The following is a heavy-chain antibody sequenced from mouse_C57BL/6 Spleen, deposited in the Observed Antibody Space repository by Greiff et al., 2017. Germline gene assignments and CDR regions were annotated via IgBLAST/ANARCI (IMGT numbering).Heavy chain of an antibody. D-gene: IGHD1-1*01. V-gene: IGHV1-55*01. J-gene: IGHJ4*01. CDR2: IYPGSGGT. CDR3: ARGRYGRD. Sequence: QVQLQQSGAELVKPGASVKMSCKASGYTFTSYWITWVKQRPGQGLEWIGDIYPGSGGTNYNEKFKSKATLTADTSSSTAYMQLSSLTSEDSAVYYGARGRYGRDWGQGTSVTVSS. CDR1: GYTFTSYW.